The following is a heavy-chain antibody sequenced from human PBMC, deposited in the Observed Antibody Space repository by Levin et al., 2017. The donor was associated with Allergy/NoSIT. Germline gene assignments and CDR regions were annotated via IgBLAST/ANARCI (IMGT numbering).Heavy chain of an antibody. D-gene: IGHD6-19*01. CDR3: AREAVAGTFYFDF. CDR1: GDSVSSNSAA. J-gene: IGHJ4*02. CDR2: TYYRSRWYN. Sequence: SQTLSLTCSISGDSVSSNSAAWNWIRQSPSRGLEWLGRTYYRSRWYNDYAVAVKSRVAISPDTSKNQFSLQLTSVTPEDTAVYYCAREAVAGTFYFDFWGQGTLVTVSS. V-gene: IGHV6-1*01.